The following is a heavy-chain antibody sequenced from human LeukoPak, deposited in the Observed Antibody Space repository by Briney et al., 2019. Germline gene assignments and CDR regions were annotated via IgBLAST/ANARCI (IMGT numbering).Heavy chain of an antibody. CDR1: GYTFTGYH. CDR2: INPNSGGT. Sequence: ASVKVSFKASGYTFTGYHIHWARQAPGQGREWMGWINPNSGGTNYAQKFHGRVTMTRDTSIDTAYMERSRLKSDDTAVYYCARGYCSGGDCYELDYWGQGTLATVAS. D-gene: IGHD2-15*01. V-gene: IGHV1-2*02. J-gene: IGHJ4*02. CDR3: ARGYCSGGDCYELDY.